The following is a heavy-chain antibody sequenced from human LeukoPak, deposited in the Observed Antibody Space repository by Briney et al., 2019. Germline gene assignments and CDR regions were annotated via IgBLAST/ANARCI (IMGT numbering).Heavy chain of an antibody. D-gene: IGHD1-1*01. CDR2: IRSKAYGGTT. CDR1: GFTFGDYA. CDR3: TGTRQTTYYYYGMDV. J-gene: IGHJ6*02. V-gene: IGHV3-49*03. Sequence: PGRSLRLSCTASGFTFGDYAMSWFRQAPGKGLEWVGFIRSKAYGGTTEYAASVKGRFTISRDDSKSIAYLQMNSLKTEDTAVYYCTGTRQTTYYYYGMDVWGQGTTVTVSS.